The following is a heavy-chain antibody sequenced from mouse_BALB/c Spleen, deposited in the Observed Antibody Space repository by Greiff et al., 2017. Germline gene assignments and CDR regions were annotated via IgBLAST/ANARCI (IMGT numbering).Heavy chain of an antibody. CDR1: GYTFTSYW. Sequence: QVQLQQSGAELVKPGASVKLSCKASGYTFTSYWMHWVKQRPGQGLEWIGEINPSNGRTNYNEKFKSKATLTVDKSSSTAYMQLSSLTSEDSAVYYCAGTMITRENYWGQGTTLTVSS. CDR3: AGTMITRENY. CDR2: INPSNGRT. D-gene: IGHD2-4*01. V-gene: IGHV1S81*02. J-gene: IGHJ2*01.